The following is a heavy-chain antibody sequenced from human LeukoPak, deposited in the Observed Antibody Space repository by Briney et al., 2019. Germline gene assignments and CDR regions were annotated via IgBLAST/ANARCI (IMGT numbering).Heavy chain of an antibody. CDR3: ARETGVVTPARYYYMDV. CDR2: IIPIFGTA. D-gene: IGHD4-23*01. Sequence: SVKVSCKASGGTFSSYAISWVRQAPGQGLEWMGGIIPIFGTANYAQKFQGRVTITTDESTSTAYMELSSLRSEDTAVYYCARETGVVTPARYYYMDVWGKGTTVTVSS. V-gene: IGHV1-69*05. CDR1: GGTFSSYA. J-gene: IGHJ6*03.